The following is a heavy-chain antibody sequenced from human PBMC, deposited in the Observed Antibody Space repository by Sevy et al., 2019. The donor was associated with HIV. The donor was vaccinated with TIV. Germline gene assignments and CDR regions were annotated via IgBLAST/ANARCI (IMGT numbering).Heavy chain of an antibody. V-gene: IGHV3-23*01. CDR3: AKRYCSTITCYDDDFWNPYYFYGLDV. Sequence: GGSLRLSCAASGFIFSNYPMSWVRHSPGKGLEWVSDISAGGTTTYYADSVEGRSTISGDNSKNTVSLQMNSLGAEDQAIYYCAKRYCSTITCYDDDFWNPYYFYGLDVWGQGISVTVSS. J-gene: IGHJ6*02. D-gene: IGHD2-2*01. CDR2: ISAGGTTT. CDR1: GFIFSNYP.